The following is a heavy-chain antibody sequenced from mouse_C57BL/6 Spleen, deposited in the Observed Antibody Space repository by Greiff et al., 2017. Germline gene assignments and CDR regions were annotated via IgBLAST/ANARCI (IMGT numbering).Heavy chain of an antibody. CDR2: ISSGGSYT. CDR1: GFTFSSYG. J-gene: IGHJ2*01. CDR3: ARHGDYYVSSPTLDD. D-gene: IGHD1-1*01. Sequence: EVKLMESGGDLVKPGGSLKLSCAASGFTFSSYGMSWVRQTPDKRLEWVATISSGGSYTYYPDSVKGRFTISRANSKNTLYLQMSSLKSEDTAMYYCARHGDYYVSSPTLDDWGQGTTLTVSS. V-gene: IGHV5-6*01.